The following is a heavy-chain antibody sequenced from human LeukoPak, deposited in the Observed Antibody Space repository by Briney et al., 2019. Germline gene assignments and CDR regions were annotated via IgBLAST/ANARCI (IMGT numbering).Heavy chain of an antibody. V-gene: IGHV3-7*01. CDR2: IKQDGSEK. CDR3: ARDLLGQWPTVFDY. D-gene: IGHD6-19*01. J-gene: IGHJ4*02. Sequence: GGSLRLSCAATGFTFSGYWMTWVRQAPGKGLEWVANIKQDGSEKYCVDSVKGRFTISRDNAKNSLYLQMNSLRAEDTAVYYCARDLLGQWPTVFDYWGQGTLVTVSS. CDR1: GFTFSGYW.